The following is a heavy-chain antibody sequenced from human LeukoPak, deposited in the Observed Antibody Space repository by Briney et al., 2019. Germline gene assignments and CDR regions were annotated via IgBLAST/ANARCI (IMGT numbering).Heavy chain of an antibody. CDR2: IYYSGST. CDR1: GGSISNYY. Sequence: SETLSLTCTVSGGSISNYYWSWIRQPPGKGLEWIGYIYYSGSTDYNPSLKSRVTISVDTSKNQFSLKLSSVTAADTAVYYCASTLLNCSGGSCYSRFGFDPWGQGTLVTVSS. V-gene: IGHV4-59*08. J-gene: IGHJ5*02. D-gene: IGHD2-15*01. CDR3: ASTLLNCSGGSCYSRFGFDP.